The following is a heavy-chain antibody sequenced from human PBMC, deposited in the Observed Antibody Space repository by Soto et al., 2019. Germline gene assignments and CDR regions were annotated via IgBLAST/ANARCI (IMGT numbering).Heavy chain of an antibody. J-gene: IGHJ3*02. V-gene: IGHV4-61*01. D-gene: IGHD1-26*01. CDR3: ATDRVVGVTAFEI. Sequence: QVQLQESGPGLVKPSETLSLTCAVSGGSVSSVNYYWTWIRQPPGKGPEWIGYMYYSGITNYHPSLKSRVNMSVDTSTNQFSLKLSSVTPADKAVYYCATDRVVGVTAFEIWGQGTMVTVSS. CDR2: MYYSGIT. CDR1: GGSVSSVNYY.